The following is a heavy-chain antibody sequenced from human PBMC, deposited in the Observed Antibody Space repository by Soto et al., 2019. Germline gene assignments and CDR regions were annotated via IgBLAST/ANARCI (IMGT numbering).Heavy chain of an antibody. CDR2: FDPEDGET. CDR1: GYTLTELS. V-gene: IGHV1-24*01. Sequence: ASVKVSCKVSGYTLTELSMHWVRQAPGKGLEWMGGFDPEDGETIYAQKFQGRVTMTEDTSTDTAYMELSSLRSEDTAVYYCATDHPRITIFGVVIIRDAFDIWGQGTMVTVSS. D-gene: IGHD3-3*01. CDR3: ATDHPRITIFGVVIIRDAFDI. J-gene: IGHJ3*02.